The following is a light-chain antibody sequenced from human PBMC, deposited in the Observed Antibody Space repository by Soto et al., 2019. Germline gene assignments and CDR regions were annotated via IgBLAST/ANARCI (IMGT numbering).Light chain of an antibody. CDR1: TSNIGNNY. V-gene: IGLV1-51*02. CDR3: GTRDSSLNDDFV. CDR2: END. J-gene: IGLJ2*01. Sequence: QSVLTQPPPVSAAPGQKVTISCSGSTSNIGNNYVSWYQQLPGTAPRLLIYENDKRPSGISDRFSGSKSGTSATLGITGLQTGDEADYYCGTRDSSLNDDFVFVGGTKLTVL.